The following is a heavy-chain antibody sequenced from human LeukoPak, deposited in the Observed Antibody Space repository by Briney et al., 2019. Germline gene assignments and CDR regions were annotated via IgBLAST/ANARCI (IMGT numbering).Heavy chain of an antibody. V-gene: IGHV3-7*03. D-gene: IGHD6-13*01. Sequence: PGGSLRLSCAASGFTFSSYWMSWVRQAPGKGLEWVANIKQDGSEKYYVDSVKGRFTISRDNAKNSLYLQMSSLRSEDTAVYYCARGYLKQQLVRSLLGYYIDVWDQGTLVTVSS. CDR2: IKQDGSEK. CDR1: GFTFSSYW. J-gene: IGHJ4*02. CDR3: ARGYLKQQLVRSLLGYYIDV.